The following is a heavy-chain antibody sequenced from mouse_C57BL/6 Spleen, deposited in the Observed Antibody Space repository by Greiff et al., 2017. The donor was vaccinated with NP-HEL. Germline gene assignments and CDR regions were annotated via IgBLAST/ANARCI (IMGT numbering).Heavy chain of an antibody. V-gene: IGHV1-64*01. CDR2: IHPNSGST. J-gene: IGHJ3*01. CDR1: GYTFTSYW. Sequence: QVQLQQPGAELVKPGASVKLSCKASGYTFTSYWMHWVKQRPGQGLVWIGMIHPNSGSTNYNEKFKSKATLTVDKSSSTAYMQLSSLTSEDSAVYYCASEANWGAWFAYWGQGTLVTVSA. CDR3: ASEANWGAWFAY. D-gene: IGHD4-1*01.